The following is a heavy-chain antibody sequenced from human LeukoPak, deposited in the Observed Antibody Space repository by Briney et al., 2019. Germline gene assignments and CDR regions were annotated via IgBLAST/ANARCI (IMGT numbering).Heavy chain of an antibody. J-gene: IGHJ4*02. CDR3: AKSGGGFYFDK. D-gene: IGHD2-15*01. Sequence: GGSLRLSCAASGFTFSTYAMHWVRQAPGKGLEWVAVISYDGSDKYYADSVKGRFTISRDNSKNTLYLQMNSLRAEDTAIYYCAKSGGGFYFDKWGQGTLVTVSS. CDR1: GFTFSTYA. V-gene: IGHV3-30*04. CDR2: ISYDGSDK.